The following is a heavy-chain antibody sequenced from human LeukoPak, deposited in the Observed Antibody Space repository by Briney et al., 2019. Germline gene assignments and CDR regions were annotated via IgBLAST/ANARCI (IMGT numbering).Heavy chain of an antibody. D-gene: IGHD1-26*01. J-gene: IGHJ4*02. CDR2: LSPKSGAT. CDR1: GYTFSGYY. V-gene: IGHV1-2*02. CDR3: ARDTYGGSYFPLPY. Sequence: ASVKVSCKASGYTFSGYYMHWVRQAPGQGVEWMGWLSPKSGATKYAQKFQGRVTLTRDLSLNTAYMELSSLTSDDTAVYYCARDTYGGSYFPLPYWGQGALVTVSS.